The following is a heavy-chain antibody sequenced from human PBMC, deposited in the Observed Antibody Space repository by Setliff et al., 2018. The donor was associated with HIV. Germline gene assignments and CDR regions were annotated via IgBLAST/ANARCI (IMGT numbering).Heavy chain of an antibody. D-gene: IGHD5-12*01. V-gene: IGHV3-74*01. J-gene: IGHJ4*02. CDR1: GFTFSSYW. Sequence: GGSLRLSCAASGFTFSSYWMHWVRQAPGKGLVWVSHISNDGTRTNYADSVKGRFSISRDNAKNTPYLQMNNLRAEDTAVYYCVTSPNIVSRWGQGTLVTVSS. CDR2: ISNDGTRT. CDR3: VTSPNIVSR.